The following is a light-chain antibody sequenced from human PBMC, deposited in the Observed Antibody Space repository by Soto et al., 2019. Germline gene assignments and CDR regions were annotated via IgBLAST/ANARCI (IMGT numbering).Light chain of an antibody. CDR1: HSVSSR. J-gene: IGKJ4*01. CDR2: GAY. CDR3: QHDTNWALT. V-gene: IGKV3-15*01. Sequence: EIVMTQSPATLSVSPGERATLSCRASHSVSSRLAWYQQKPGQAPRLLIYGAYTRATGLPARFSGSGSGTEFTLTISSLQSEDFAVYYCQHDTNWALTFGGGTKVEIK.